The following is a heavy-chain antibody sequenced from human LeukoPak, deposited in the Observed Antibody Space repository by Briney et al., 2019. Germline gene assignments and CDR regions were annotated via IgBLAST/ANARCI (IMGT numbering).Heavy chain of an antibody. CDR1: GGSISSYY. J-gene: IGHJ5*02. CDR2: IYTSGST. CDR3: AKSLYGSGSYYNRFDP. V-gene: IGHV4-4*07. Sequence: SETLSLTCTVSGGSISSYYWSWIRQPAGKGLEWIGRIYTSGSTNYNPSLKSRVTMSVDTSKNQFSLKLSSVTAADTAVYYCAKSLYGSGSYYNRFDPWGQGTLVTVSS. D-gene: IGHD3-10*01.